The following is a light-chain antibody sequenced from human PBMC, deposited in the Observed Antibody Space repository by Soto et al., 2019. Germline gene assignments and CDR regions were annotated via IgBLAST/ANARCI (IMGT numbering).Light chain of an antibody. CDR1: SSDVGGYNY. J-gene: IGLJ2*01. V-gene: IGLV2-14*01. Sequence: QSALTQPASVSGSPGQSITISCTGTSSDVGGYNYVSWYQQHPGKAPKLMIYEVSNRPSGVSNRFSGSKSGYTASLTISGLQPEDEAEYYCSSYTTKTTPGVFGGGTKLTVL. CDR3: SSYTTKTTPGV. CDR2: EVS.